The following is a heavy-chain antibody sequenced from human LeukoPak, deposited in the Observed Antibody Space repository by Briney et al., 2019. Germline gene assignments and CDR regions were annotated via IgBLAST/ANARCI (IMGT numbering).Heavy chain of an antibody. Sequence: SETLSLTCTVSGGSISSYYWSWIRQPPGEGLEWIGYIYYSGSTNYNPSLKSRVTISVDTSKNQFSLKLSSVTAADTAVYYCARGYCSGGSCYSFYYYYYMDVWSKGTTVTVSS. CDR3: ARGYCSGGSCYSFYYYYYMDV. CDR1: GGSISSYY. CDR2: IYYSGST. V-gene: IGHV4-59*01. D-gene: IGHD2-15*01. J-gene: IGHJ6*03.